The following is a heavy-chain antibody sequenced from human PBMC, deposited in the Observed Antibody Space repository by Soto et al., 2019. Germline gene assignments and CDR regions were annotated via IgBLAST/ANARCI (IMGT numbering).Heavy chain of an antibody. J-gene: IGHJ5*02. CDR1: GYTFTSYG. V-gene: IGHV1-18*01. D-gene: IGHD6-19*01. Sequence: QVQLVQSGAEVKKPGASVKVSCKASGYTFTSYGISWVRQAPGQGLEWTGWISAYNGNTNYAQKLQGRVTMTTDTATTKDEMKLRSQRSDARAVYYCARDPLYSSGWYAGFDPWGQGILVTVSS. CDR3: ARDPLYSSGWYAGFDP. CDR2: ISAYNGNT.